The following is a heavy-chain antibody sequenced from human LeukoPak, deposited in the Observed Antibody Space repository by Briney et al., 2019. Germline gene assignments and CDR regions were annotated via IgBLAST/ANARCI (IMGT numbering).Heavy chain of an antibody. D-gene: IGHD1-26*01. CDR2: ISYSGST. CDR3: ARGISGSGSYGHFDY. V-gene: IGHV4-59*12. J-gene: IGHJ4*02. Sequence: PSETLSLTCTVSGDSMSSYYWSWIRQPPGKGLEWIAYISYSGSTKYNPSLQNRVTISIDTSKNQFSLRLSSVTAADTAIYYCARGISGSGSYGHFDYWGQGILVTVSS. CDR1: GDSMSSYY.